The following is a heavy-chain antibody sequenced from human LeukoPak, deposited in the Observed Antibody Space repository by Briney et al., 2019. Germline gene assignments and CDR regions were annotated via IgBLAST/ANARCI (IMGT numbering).Heavy chain of an antibody. CDR2: ISYDGSNK. J-gene: IGHJ6*03. D-gene: IGHD2-15*01. Sequence: GGSLRLSCAPSGFTLSSYAMHWVRQAPGRGLGWVAVISYDGSNKYYDDSVKGRFTISRDNSKNTLYLQMNSLRAEDTAVYYCAKAVVVVAARYYMDVWGKGTTVTVSS. CDR3: AKAVVVVAARYYMDV. CDR1: GFTLSSYA. V-gene: IGHV3-30*04.